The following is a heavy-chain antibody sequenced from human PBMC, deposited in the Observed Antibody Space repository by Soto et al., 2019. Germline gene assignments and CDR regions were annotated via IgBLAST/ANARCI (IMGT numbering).Heavy chain of an antibody. CDR2: IYYSGST. CDR1: GGSISSYY. J-gene: IGHJ4*02. CDR3: ARVPLY. Sequence: PSETLSLTCTVSGGSISSYYWSWIRQPPGKGLEWIGYIYYSGSTNYNPSLKSRVTISVDTSKNQFSLKLSSVTAAVTAVYYCARVPLYWGQGTLVPVSS. V-gene: IGHV4-59*12.